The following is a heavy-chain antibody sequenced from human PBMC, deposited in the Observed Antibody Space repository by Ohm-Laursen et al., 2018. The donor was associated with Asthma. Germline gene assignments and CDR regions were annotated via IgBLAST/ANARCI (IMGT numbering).Heavy chain of an antibody. V-gene: IGHV3-30*03. CDR2: ISYDGSNK. CDR3: ATLGLGAFDY. CDR1: GFTFSSYG. J-gene: IGHJ4*02. Sequence: SLRLSCAAAGFTFSSYGMHWVRQAPGKGLEWVAVISYDGSNKYYADSVKGRFTISRDNSKNTLYLQMNSLRAEDTAVYYCATLGLGAFDYWGQGTLVTVSS. D-gene: IGHD3-16*01.